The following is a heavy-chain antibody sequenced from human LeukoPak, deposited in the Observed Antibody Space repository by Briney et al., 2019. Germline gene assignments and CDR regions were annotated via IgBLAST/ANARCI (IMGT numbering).Heavy chain of an antibody. D-gene: IGHD3-9*01. CDR1: GGSISSNNYY. J-gene: IGHJ4*02. V-gene: IGHV4-61*02. Sequence: SETLSLTCTVSGGSISSNNYYWNWIRQPAGKGLEWIGRIYTSGSTSGSTNYNPSLKSRVTISVDTSKNQFSLKLSSVTAADTAVYYCARGGPFYDILTGYFDYWGQGTLVTVSS. CDR3: ARGGPFYDILTGYFDY. CDR2: IYTSGSTSGST.